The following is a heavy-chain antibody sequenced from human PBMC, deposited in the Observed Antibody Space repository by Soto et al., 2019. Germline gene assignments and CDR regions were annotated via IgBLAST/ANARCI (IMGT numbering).Heavy chain of an antibody. J-gene: IGHJ5*02. CDR1: GGSISTGGWY. CDR3: ARVSAGGTRWFDA. Sequence: QVQLQESGPGLVKPSQTLSLTCSVSGGSISTGGWYWSWVREHPGKGLEWIGAIYYRGTTSYNPSLGSQVNMSRDTSKNKVSLKVNSVTAADTAVYYCARVSAGGTRWFDAWGQGIRVTVSS. CDR2: IYYRGTT. D-gene: IGHD6-13*01. V-gene: IGHV4-31*01.